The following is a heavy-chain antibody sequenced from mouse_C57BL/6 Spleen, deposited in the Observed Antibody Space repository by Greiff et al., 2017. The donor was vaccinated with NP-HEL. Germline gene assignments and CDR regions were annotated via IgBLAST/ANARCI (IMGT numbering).Heavy chain of an antibody. CDR2: ISSGGSYT. CDR1: GFTFSSYG. CDR3: ARPDDYRYAMDY. Sequence: EVKLMESGGDLVKPGGSLKLSCAASGFTFSSYGMSWVRQTPDKRLEWVATISSGGSYTYYPDSVKGRFTISRDNAKNTLYLQMSSLKSEDTAMYYCARPDDYRYAMDYWGQGTSVTVSS. J-gene: IGHJ4*01. D-gene: IGHD2-4*01. V-gene: IGHV5-6*01.